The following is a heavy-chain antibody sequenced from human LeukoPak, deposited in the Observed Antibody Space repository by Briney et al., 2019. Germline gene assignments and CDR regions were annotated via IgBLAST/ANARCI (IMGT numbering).Heavy chain of an antibody. CDR2: INPSGGST. J-gene: IGHJ3*02. D-gene: IGHD6-19*01. CDR1: GYTFTSYY. CDR3: TRAQGYSSSDDAFDI. V-gene: IGHV1-46*01. Sequence: ASVKVSCKASGYTFTSYYMYWVRQAPGQGLEWMGIINPSGGSTSYAQKFQGRVTMTRDTSTNTVYMELSSLRSEDTAVYYCTRAQGYSSSDDAFDIWGQGTMVTVSS.